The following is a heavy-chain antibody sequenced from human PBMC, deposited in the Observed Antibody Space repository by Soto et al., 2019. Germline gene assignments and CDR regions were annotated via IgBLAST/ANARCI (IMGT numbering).Heavy chain of an antibody. Sequence: ASVKVSCKASGYTFTGYDMHWVRQAPGQGLEWMGWINPNSGGTNYAQKFQGWVTMTRDTSISTAYMELSRLRSDDTAVYYCARAQPTHMCGYEPHYFDYWGQGTLVTVSS. CDR3: ARAQPTHMCGYEPHYFDY. CDR2: INPNSGGT. V-gene: IGHV1-2*04. CDR1: GYTFTGYD. J-gene: IGHJ4*02. D-gene: IGHD5-12*01.